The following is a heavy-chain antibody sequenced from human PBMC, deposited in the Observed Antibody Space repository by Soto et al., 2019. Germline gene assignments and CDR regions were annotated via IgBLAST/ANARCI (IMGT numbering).Heavy chain of an antibody. V-gene: IGHV3-23*01. D-gene: IGHD3-22*01. Sequence: GGSLRLSCAASGFTFSSYAMSWVRQAPGKGLEWVSALSGSGGSTYYADSVKGRFTISRDNSKNTLYLQMNSLRAEDTAVYYCARGYYDSSGYSPLDYWGQGTLVTVSS. CDR2: LSGSGGST. CDR1: GFTFSSYA. J-gene: IGHJ4*02. CDR3: ARGYYDSSGYSPLDY.